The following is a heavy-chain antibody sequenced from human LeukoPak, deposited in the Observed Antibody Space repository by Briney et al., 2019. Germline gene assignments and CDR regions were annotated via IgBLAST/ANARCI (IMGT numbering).Heavy chain of an antibody. CDR1: GGTFSSYA. J-gene: IGHJ5*02. Sequence: GASVKVSCKASGGTFSSYAISWVRQAPGQGLEWMGRIIPILGIANYAQKFQGRVTITADKSTSTAYMALSSLRSEDTAVYYCATSHRYSSSWYLVNLRFDPWGQGTLVTVSS. V-gene: IGHV1-69*04. D-gene: IGHD6-13*01. CDR2: IIPILGIA. CDR3: ATSHRYSSSWYLVNLRFDP.